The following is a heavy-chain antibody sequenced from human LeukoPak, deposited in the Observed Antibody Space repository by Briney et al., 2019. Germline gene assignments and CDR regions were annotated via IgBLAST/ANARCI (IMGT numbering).Heavy chain of an antibody. CDR2: ISDNGSLK. V-gene: IGHV3-30*14. CDR1: GFNFTYYP. J-gene: IGHJ6*03. Sequence: GRSLRLSCAASGFNFTYYPVHWVRQAPGKGLVWVAFISDNGSLKYYADSVKGRFTISRDNSKNTLYLQMNSLRGDDTAVYYCARGRSGSSPVLDYYMDVWGKGTTVTVSS. CDR3: ARGRSGSSPVLDYYMDV. D-gene: IGHD6-19*01.